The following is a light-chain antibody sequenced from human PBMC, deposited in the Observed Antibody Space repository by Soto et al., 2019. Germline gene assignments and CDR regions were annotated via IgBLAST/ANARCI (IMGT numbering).Light chain of an antibody. CDR1: SSDVGSYNY. J-gene: IGLJ1*01. V-gene: IGLV2-8*01. CDR3: SSYAGTNTDYV. CDR2: EVS. Sequence: QSFLTQPPSASGSPGQSVTISCTGTSSDVGSYNYVSWYQQHPGKVPKLMIYEVSKRPSGVPDRFSGSKSGNTASLTVSGLQAEDEADYYCSSYAGTNTDYVFGTGTKVTVL.